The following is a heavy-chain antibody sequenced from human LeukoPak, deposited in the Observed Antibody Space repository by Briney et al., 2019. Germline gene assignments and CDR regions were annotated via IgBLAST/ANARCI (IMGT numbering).Heavy chain of an antibody. CDR1: GFPFSSYW. J-gene: IGHJ4*02. D-gene: IGHD2-15*01. Sequence: GGSLRLSCAASGFPFSSYWMAWVRQAPGKGLEWVASIKQDGSEKYYVDSVKGRFTISKDNSKNSLYLQMSSLRAEDTAMYYCAKEDRSCYYYWGQGTLVTVSS. CDR2: IKQDGSEK. CDR3: AKEDRSCYYY. V-gene: IGHV3-7*03.